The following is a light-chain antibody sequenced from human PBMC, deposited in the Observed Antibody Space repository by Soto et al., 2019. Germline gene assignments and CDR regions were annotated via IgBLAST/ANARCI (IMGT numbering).Light chain of an antibody. CDR1: TGAVTSGYY. Sequence: VVTQEPSLTVSPGGTVTLTCASSTGAVTSGYYANWFQQKPGQAPRALISSTSNKHSWTPARFSGSLLGGKAALTLSGVQPEDEAEYYCLLFYRDAWVFGGGTQLTVL. J-gene: IGLJ3*02. V-gene: IGLV7-43*01. CDR2: STS. CDR3: LLFYRDAWV.